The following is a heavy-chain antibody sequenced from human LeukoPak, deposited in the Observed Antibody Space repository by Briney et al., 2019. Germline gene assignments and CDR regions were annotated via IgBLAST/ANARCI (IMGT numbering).Heavy chain of an antibody. CDR2: IYYSGST. Sequence: SETLSLTCTVSGGSISSYYWSWIRQPPGKGLEWIGYIYYSGSTNYNPSLKSRVTISVDTSKNQFSLKLSSVTAADTAVYYCARVASENSSPNWFDPWGQGTLVTVSS. D-gene: IGHD2/OR15-2a*01. J-gene: IGHJ5*02. CDR3: ARVASENSSPNWFDP. V-gene: IGHV4-59*01. CDR1: GGSISSYY.